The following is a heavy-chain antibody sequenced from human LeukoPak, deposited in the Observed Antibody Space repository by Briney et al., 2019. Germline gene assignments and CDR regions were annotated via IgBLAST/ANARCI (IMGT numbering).Heavy chain of an antibody. CDR1: GYTFTGYY. Sequence: ASVKVSCKASGYTFTGYYMHWVRQAPGQGLEWMGWINPNSGGTNYAQKFQGRVTMTRDTSISTAYMELSRLRPDDTAVYYCARDFSSIPPGTADYWGQGTLVTVSS. J-gene: IGHJ4*02. CDR3: ARDFSSIPPGTADY. V-gene: IGHV1-2*02. D-gene: IGHD6-13*01. CDR2: INPNSGGT.